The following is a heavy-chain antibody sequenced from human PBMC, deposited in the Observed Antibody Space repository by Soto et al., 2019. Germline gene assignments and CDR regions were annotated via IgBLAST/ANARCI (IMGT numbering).Heavy chain of an antibody. CDR3: ARGGYRGYSGYDKGAKGLYYYYYYMDV. V-gene: IGHV1-8*01. Sequence: GASVKXSCKASGYTFTSYDINWVRQATGQGLEWMGWMNPNSGNTGYAQKFQGRVTMTRNTSISTAYMELSSLRSEDTAVYYCARGGYRGYSGYDKGAKGLYYYYYYMDVWGKGTTVTVSS. CDR1: GYTFTSYD. CDR2: MNPNSGNT. J-gene: IGHJ6*03. D-gene: IGHD5-12*01.